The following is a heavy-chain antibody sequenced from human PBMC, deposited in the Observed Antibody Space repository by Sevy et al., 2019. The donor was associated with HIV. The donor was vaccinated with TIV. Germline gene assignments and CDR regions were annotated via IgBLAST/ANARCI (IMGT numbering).Heavy chain of an antibody. CDR3: TRDLYGSGWFYFDY. Sequence: GGSLRLSCTASGFTFSDYAMSWVRQAPGKGLEWVGFIKTKTYGGTTEYAASVKGRFIISRVDSKNIAYLQMNSLKTEDTAVYYCTRDLYGSGWFYFDYWGQGTLVTVSS. V-gene: IGHV3-49*04. CDR2: IKTKTYGGTT. CDR1: GFTFSDYA. J-gene: IGHJ4*02. D-gene: IGHD6-19*01.